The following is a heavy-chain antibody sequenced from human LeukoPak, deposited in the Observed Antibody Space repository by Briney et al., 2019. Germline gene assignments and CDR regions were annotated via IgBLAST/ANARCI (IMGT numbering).Heavy chain of an antibody. CDR3: ARRAGYSSHPRGDYYYYMDV. V-gene: IGHV1-18*01. D-gene: IGHD6-19*01. CDR2: ISAYNGNT. J-gene: IGHJ6*03. Sequence: GASVKVSCKASGYTFTSYGISWVRQAPGQGLEWMGWISAYNGNTNYAQKLQGRVTMTTDTSTSTAYMELRSLRSDDTAVYYCARRAGYSSHPRGDYYYYMDVWGKGTTVTVSS. CDR1: GYTFTSYG.